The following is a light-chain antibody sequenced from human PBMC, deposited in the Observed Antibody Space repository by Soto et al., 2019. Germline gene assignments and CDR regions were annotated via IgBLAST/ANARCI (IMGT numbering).Light chain of an antibody. CDR2: GAS. CDR3: QHYRTS. V-gene: IGKV3-20*01. Sequence: EIVLTQSPGTLSLSPGERATLSCRASQSVSSSYLAWYQQKPGQAPRQLIYGASSRATGIPDRFSGSWSGTDFTLTITRLEPDDFAVYYCQHYRTSFGGGTRVEIK. CDR1: QSVSSSY. J-gene: IGKJ4*01.